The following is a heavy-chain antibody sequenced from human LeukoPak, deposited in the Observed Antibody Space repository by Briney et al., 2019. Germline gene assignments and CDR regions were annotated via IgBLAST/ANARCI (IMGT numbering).Heavy chain of an antibody. Sequence: PSETLSLTCTVSGGSISSSSYYWGWIRQPPGKGLEWIGSIYYSGSTYYNPSLKSRVTISVDTSKNQFSLKLSSVTAADTVVYYCARVDDRGHYYDSSGPRKLFDYWGQGTLVTVSS. J-gene: IGHJ4*02. D-gene: IGHD3-22*01. CDR3: ARVDDRGHYYDSSGPRKLFDY. V-gene: IGHV4-39*07. CDR1: GGSISSSSYY. CDR2: IYYSGST.